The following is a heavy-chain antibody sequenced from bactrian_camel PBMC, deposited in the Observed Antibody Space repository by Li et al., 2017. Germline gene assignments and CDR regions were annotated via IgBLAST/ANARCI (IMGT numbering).Heavy chain of an antibody. V-gene: IGHV3S1*01. CDR3: AVKSSPSWYGNTCLRDAAGYDI. CDR2: IATGSGNT. Sequence: HVQLVESGGGLVQPGGSLTLSCAASGFPFSNYWMYWVRQAPGKEREGVARIATGSGNTYYADSVKGRFTISQDNAKNTVYLQMNSLKPEDTGMYYCAVKSSPSWYGNTCLRDAAGYDIWGQGTQVTVS. CDR1: GFPFSNYW. J-gene: IGHJ4*01. D-gene: IGHD6*01.